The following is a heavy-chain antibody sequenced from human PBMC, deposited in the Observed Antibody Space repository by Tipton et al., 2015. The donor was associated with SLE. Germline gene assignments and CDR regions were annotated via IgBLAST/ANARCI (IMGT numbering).Heavy chain of an antibody. CDR1: GGSISSYY. V-gene: IGHV4-59*07. D-gene: IGHD6-13*01. CDR2: VYKN. Sequence: TLSLTCTVSGGSISSYYWSWIRQPPGKGLEWIGNVYKNYNPSLESRVTISVDTSKNQFSLKLTSVTSADTAVYYCASVPKRGSTWHAEYFQHWGPGTLVTVSS. CDR3: ASVPKRGSTWHAEYFQH. J-gene: IGHJ1*01.